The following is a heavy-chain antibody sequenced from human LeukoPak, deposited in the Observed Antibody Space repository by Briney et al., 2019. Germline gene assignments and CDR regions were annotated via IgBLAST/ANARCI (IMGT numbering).Heavy chain of an antibody. CDR3: ARAKFSTVTTHFDY. CDR2: ISYDGSNK. D-gene: IGHD4-17*01. V-gene: IGHV3-30*04. Sequence: GRSLRLSCAASGFTFSSYAMHWVRQAPGKGLEWVAVISYDGSNKYYADSVKGRFTISRDNSKNTLYLQMNSLRAEDTAVYYCARAKFSTVTTHFDYWGQGTLVNVSS. CDR1: GFTFSSYA. J-gene: IGHJ4*02.